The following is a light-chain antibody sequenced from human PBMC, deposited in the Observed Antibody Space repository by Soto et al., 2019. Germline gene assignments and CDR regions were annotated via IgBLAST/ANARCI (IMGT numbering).Light chain of an antibody. J-gene: IGKJ3*01. CDR3: QQYGSSPLFT. CDR2: GAS. Sequence: EIVLTQSPGTLSLSPGERATLSCKASQSVSSSYLAWYQQKPGQAPRLLIYGASSRATGIPDRFSGSESGTDLTLTISRLESEDFAVYYCQQYGSSPLFTFGPGTKVDIK. CDR1: QSVSSSY. V-gene: IGKV3-20*01.